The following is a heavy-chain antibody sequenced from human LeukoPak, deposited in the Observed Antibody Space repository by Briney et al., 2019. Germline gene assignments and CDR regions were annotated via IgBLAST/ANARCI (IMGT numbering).Heavy chain of an antibody. CDR2: IYYSGSA. CDR1: GGSIISSAYS. D-gene: IGHD1-26*01. J-gene: IGHJ5*02. Sequence: SETLSLTCTVSGGSIISSAYSWGWIRQPPGKGLEYIGNIYYSGSAYYNPSLKSRVTLSVDTSNNQFSLRLTSVTAADTAVYYCATLAGESWGQGTLLTVSS. CDR3: ATLAGES. V-gene: IGHV4-39*01.